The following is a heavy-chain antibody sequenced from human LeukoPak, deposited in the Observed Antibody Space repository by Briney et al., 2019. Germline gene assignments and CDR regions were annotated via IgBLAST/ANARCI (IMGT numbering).Heavy chain of an antibody. V-gene: IGHV1-2*02. CDR2: INPHSGGT. Sequence: ASVKVSCKASGYTFTGYYIHWVRRAPGQGREWMGWINPHSGGTNYAQKFQGGVTMTRDTSITTAYMELSSLRSDDTAVYYCARDVGEYCSSTNCYASHYWGQGTLVTVSS. CDR1: GYTFTGYY. CDR3: ARDVGEYCSSTNCYASHY. J-gene: IGHJ4*02. D-gene: IGHD2-2*01.